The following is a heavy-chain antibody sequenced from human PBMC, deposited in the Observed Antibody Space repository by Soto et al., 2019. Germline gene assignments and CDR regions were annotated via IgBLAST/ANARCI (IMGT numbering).Heavy chain of an antibody. J-gene: IGHJ4*02. Sequence: EVQLLESGGGLVQPGGSLRLSCAASGFTFSSYAMSWVRQAPGKGLEWVSASSGSGGSTYYADSVKGRFTISRDNSKNTRSLQMHSLRAEDTAVYYCAKDWSLGGGGSLQDTFDYWCQGTLVTVAS. CDR1: GFTFSSYA. CDR2: SSGSGGST. CDR3: AKDWSLGGGGSLQDTFDY. V-gene: IGHV3-23*01. D-gene: IGHD2-15*01.